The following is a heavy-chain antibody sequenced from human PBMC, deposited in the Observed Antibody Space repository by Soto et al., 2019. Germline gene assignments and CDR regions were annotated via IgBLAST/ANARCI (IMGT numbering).Heavy chain of an antibody. CDR2: ISDSGDST. CDR3: ARLVRDDSNYFGTLGRDDYSFRYYIDA. Sequence: GGSLRLSCATSGFTFNNYAMTWVRQAPGKGLEWVSTISDSGDSTYADSVKGRFTISRDKPKNTLYLQLTSLRAEDTATFYCARLVRDDSNYFGTLGRDDYSFRYYIDAWGGGTTVTVSS. V-gene: IGHV3-23*01. D-gene: IGHD4-4*01. CDR1: GFTFNNYA. J-gene: IGHJ6*03.